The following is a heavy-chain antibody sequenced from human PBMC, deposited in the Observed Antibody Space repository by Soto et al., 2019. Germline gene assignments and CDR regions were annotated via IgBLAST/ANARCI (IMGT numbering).Heavy chain of an antibody. J-gene: IGHJ5*02. V-gene: IGHV4-34*01. Sequence: PSVTLSDTCGVEGGSCSGCYGSWSRKQPGKGLEWIGEINHSGSTNYNPSLKSRVTISVDTSKNQFSLKLSSVTAADTAVYYCARAANSPYSSGWYVSLDPWGQGTLVTV. CDR3: ARAANSPYSSGWYVSLDP. CDR2: INHSGST. CDR1: GGSCSGCY. D-gene: IGHD6-19*01.